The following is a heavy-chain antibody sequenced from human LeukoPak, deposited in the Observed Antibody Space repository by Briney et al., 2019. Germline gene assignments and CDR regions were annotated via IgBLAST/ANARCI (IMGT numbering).Heavy chain of an antibody. D-gene: IGHD6-13*01. CDR1: GGSISSNNYY. CDR2: IYYSGST. J-gene: IGHJ5*02. V-gene: IGHV4-39*07. CDR3: AREPLYSTNWYTPLNWFDP. Sequence: SETLSLTCSVSGGSISSNNYYWGWIRQPPGKGLEWIGNIYYSGSTYYNPSLKSRVTISVDTSKNQFSLKLSSVTAADTAVYYCAREPLYSTNWYTPLNWFDPWGQGTLVTVSS.